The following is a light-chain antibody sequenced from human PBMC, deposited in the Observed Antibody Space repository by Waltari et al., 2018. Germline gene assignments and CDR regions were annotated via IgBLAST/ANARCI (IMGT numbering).Light chain of an antibody. CDR1: QSVGRS. CDR3: QHYVRLPVT. Sequence: EILLTQSPGTLSLSPGERATLSCRASQSVGRSLTWYQQKPGQAPRLLIYGASSRATGSQDRFSGSGSETDFTLTISRLEPEDFALYYCQHYVRLPVTFGQGTKVDIK. V-gene: IGKV3-20*01. CDR2: GAS. J-gene: IGKJ1*01.